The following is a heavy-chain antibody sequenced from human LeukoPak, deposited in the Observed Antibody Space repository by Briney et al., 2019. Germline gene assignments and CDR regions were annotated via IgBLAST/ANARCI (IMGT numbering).Heavy chain of an antibody. CDR3: AKDVSLHYYDSSGYYEY. V-gene: IGHV3-9*01. D-gene: IGHD3-22*01. CDR1: GFTFSSYS. Sequence: GGSLRLSCAASGFTFSSYSMNWVRQAPGKGLEWISGITWNSGVIGYADSVKGRFTISRDNAKNSLYLQMNSLRAEDTALYYCAKDVSLHYYDSSGYYEYWGQGTLVTVSS. J-gene: IGHJ4*02. CDR2: ITWNSGVI.